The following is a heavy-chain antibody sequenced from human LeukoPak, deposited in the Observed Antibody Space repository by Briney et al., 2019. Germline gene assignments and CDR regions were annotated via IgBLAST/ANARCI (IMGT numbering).Heavy chain of an antibody. Sequence: GGSLRLSCAASGFTFSSYAMHWVRQAPGKGLEWVAVISYDGSNKYYAGSVKGRFTISRDNSKNTLYLQMNSLRAEDTAVYYCARDLKLEWFGELLFSYYYGMGVWGQGTTVTVSS. CDR1: GFTFSSYA. J-gene: IGHJ6*02. V-gene: IGHV3-30-3*01. D-gene: IGHD3-10*01. CDR3: ARDLKLEWFGELLFSYYYGMGV. CDR2: ISYDGSNK.